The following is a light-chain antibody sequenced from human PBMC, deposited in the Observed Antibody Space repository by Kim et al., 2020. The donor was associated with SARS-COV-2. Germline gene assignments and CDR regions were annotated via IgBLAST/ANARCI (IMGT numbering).Light chain of an antibody. Sequence: SSELTQDPAVSVALGQTVRITCQGDSLRSYYANWYQQKPRQAPVLVIYGRNSRPSGIPDRFSGSASGNTASLIISGAQAEDESDFYCQSRSSGGNVVFGGGTQLTVL. J-gene: IGLJ7*01. CDR3: QSRSSGGNVV. CDR2: GRN. CDR1: SLRSYY. V-gene: IGLV3-19*01.